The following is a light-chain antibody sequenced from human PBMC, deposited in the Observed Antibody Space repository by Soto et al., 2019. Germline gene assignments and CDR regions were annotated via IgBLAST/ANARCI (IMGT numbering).Light chain of an antibody. Sequence: EIVLTQSPGTLSLSPGETASLSCWASQSIVSNFLAWYQQRRGQPPRLLIYDSSRRASGIPARFTGSGSGTAFTLTITRIEAEDSAVYYCQQTFHSPTTFGQGTRLEI. CDR2: DSS. CDR3: QQTFHSPTT. J-gene: IGKJ2*01. V-gene: IGKV3-20*01. CDR1: QSIVSNF.